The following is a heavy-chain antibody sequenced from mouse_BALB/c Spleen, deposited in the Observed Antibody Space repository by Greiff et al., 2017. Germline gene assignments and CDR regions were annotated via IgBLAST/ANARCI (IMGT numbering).Heavy chain of an antibody. CDR1: GYAFSSYW. CDR3: AEAFAY. Sequence: QVQLKESGAELVRPGSSVKISCKASGYAFSSYWMNWVKQRPGQGLEWIGQIYPGDGDTNYNGKFKGKATLTADKSSSTAYMQLSSLTSEDSAVYFCAEAFAYWGQGTLVTVSA. J-gene: IGHJ3*01. CDR2: IYPGDGDT. V-gene: IGHV1-80*01.